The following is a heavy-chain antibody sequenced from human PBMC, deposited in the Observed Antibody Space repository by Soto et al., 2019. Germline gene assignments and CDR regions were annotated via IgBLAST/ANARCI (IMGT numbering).Heavy chain of an antibody. CDR3: TKGGIPRRYNIPKVDFDY. CDR2: ISGSGATT. Sequence: EVHLLESGGDLVQRGGSLRLSCAASGFIFNNYAMSWVRQAPGKGLEWVSAISGSGATTYYPDSVKGHVTISRDNSKNTLYLQMNNLRAEDTAVYYCTKGGIPRRYNIPKVDFDYWGQGSLVTVSS. CDR1: GFIFNNYA. V-gene: IGHV3-23*01. D-gene: IGHD1-1*01. J-gene: IGHJ4*02.